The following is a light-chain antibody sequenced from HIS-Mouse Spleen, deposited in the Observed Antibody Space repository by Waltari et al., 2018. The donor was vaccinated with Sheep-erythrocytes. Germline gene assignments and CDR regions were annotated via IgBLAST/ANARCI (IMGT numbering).Light chain of an antibody. CDR1: QSISSY. J-gene: IGKJ1*01. CDR2: AAS. Sequence: DIQMTQSPSSLSASVGDRVTITCQASQSISSYLNWYQQKPGKAPKLLIYAASSLQSGVPSRFSGSGSGTDFTLTISSLQPEDFATYYCQQSYSTPRTFGQGTKGEIK. V-gene: IGKV1-39*01. CDR3: QQSYSTPRT.